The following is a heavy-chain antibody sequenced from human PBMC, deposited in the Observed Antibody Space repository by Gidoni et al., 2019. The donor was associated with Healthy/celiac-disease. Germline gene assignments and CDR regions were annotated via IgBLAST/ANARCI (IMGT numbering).Heavy chain of an antibody. D-gene: IGHD2-15*01. J-gene: IGHJ3*02. CDR2: IKQDGSEK. Sequence: EVQLVESGGGLVQPGGSLSLSCAALGFTFSSYWMSWVRQAPGKGLEWVANIKQDGSEKYYVDSVKGRFTISRDNAKNSLYLQMNSLRAEDTAVYYCARNQIVVAHAFDIWGQGTMVTVSS. CDR1: GFTFSSYW. CDR3: ARNQIVVAHAFDI. V-gene: IGHV3-7*01.